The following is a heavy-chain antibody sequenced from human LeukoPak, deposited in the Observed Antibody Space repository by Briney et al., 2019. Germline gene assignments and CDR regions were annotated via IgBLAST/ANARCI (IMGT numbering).Heavy chain of an antibody. CDR2: INHSGST. Sequence: PSETLSLTCAVYGGSFSGYYWSWLRQPPGKGLEWSGEINHSGSTNYNPSLKSRVTISVDTSKSQFSLKLSSVTAADTAVYYCARGLNDSWTGENYWGQGTLVTVS. CDR1: GGSFSGYY. V-gene: IGHV4-34*01. CDR3: ARGLNDSWTGENY. J-gene: IGHJ4*02. D-gene: IGHD3-3*01.